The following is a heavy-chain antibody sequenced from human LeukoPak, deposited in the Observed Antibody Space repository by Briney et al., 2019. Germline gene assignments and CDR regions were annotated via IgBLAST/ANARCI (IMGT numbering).Heavy chain of an antibody. CDR2: IYYSGST. CDR3: ARTKIAAAGTGGNWFDP. J-gene: IGHJ5*02. Sequence: SETLSLTCAVYGGSFSGYYWSWIRQPPGKGLEWIGSIYYSGSTYYNPSLKSRVTISVDTSKNQFSLKLSSVTAADTAVYYCARTKIAAAGTGGNWFDPWGQGTLVTVSS. CDR1: GGSFSGYY. D-gene: IGHD6-13*01. V-gene: IGHV4-34*01.